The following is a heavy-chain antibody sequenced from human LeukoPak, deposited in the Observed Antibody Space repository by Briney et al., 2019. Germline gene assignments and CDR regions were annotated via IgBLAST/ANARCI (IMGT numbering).Heavy chain of an antibody. J-gene: IGHJ4*02. D-gene: IGHD2-15*01. Sequence: SDTLSLTCTVSRGSISPYYWSWIRQSPGKGLEWIGYLYYIGTTNYNPSLQSRVTMSVDTSTNQFTLNLASVTAADTAVYYCAGGGFESCSAGSFLLGNYWGQGILVAVSS. CDR1: RGSISPYY. V-gene: IGHV4-59*07. CDR2: LYYIGTT. CDR3: AGGGFESCSAGSFLLGNY.